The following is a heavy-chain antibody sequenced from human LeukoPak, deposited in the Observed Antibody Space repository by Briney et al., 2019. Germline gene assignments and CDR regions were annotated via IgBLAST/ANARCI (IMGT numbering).Heavy chain of an antibody. D-gene: IGHD1-26*01. CDR3: AREVRSAWASFDP. CDR2: IYYSGST. Sequence: PSETLSLTCTVSGGSINSYYWSWIRQPPGKGLEWIGYIYYSGSTNYNPSLKSRVTVSLDTSKNQFSLKLSSVTAADTAVYYCAREVRSAWASFDPWGQGTLVTVSS. V-gene: IGHV4-59*12. CDR1: GGSINSYY. J-gene: IGHJ5*02.